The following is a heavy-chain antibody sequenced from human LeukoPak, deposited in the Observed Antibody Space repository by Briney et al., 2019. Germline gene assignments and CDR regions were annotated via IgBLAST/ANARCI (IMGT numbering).Heavy chain of an antibody. CDR3: ARDVPYGDYAWFDP. CDR2: IYYSGST. J-gene: IGHJ5*02. D-gene: IGHD4-17*01. Sequence: SETLSRTCTVSGGSISSYYWSWIRQPPGKGLEWIGSIYYSGSTNYNPSLKSRGTLSVDTSKNQFSLKLSSVTAADTAVYYCARDVPYGDYAWFDPWGQGTLVTVSS. V-gene: IGHV4-59*01. CDR1: GGSISSYY.